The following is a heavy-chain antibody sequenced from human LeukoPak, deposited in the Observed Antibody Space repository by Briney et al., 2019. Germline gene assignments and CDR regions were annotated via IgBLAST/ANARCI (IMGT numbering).Heavy chain of an antibody. V-gene: IGHV3-33*01. Sequence: GRSLRLSCAASGFTFKTYGMHWVRQAPGKGLDWVAFIEKDGSNKYYADSVKGRFTISRDNAKNSLFLQMNSLRAEDTAVYYCARVLRYCSGGNCYSGGLGYMDVWGKGTTVTISS. CDR1: GFTFKTYG. D-gene: IGHD2-15*01. CDR3: ARVLRYCSGGNCYSGGLGYMDV. J-gene: IGHJ6*03. CDR2: IEKDGSNK.